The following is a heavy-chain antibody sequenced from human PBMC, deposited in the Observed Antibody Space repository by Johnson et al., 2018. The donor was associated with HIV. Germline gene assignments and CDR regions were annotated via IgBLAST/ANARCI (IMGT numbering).Heavy chain of an antibody. J-gene: IGHJ3*01. V-gene: IGHV3-30*18. D-gene: IGHD3/OR15-3a*01. CDR3: AKDKFMFLDNPVDAFDV. Sequence: QVQLVESGGGVVQPGRSLRLSCTASGFTFSNYGMHWVRQAPGKWLEWVAVISFDGSNKYYADSVKGLSTISRDNSNNTLFLQMNSLRADDTGVYYCAKDKFMFLDNPVDAFDVWGQGTMVTFSS. CDR1: GFTFSNYG. CDR2: ISFDGSNK.